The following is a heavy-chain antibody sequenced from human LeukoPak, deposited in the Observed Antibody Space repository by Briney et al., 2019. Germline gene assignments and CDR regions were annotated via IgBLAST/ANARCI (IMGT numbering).Heavy chain of an antibody. D-gene: IGHD6-13*01. CDR2: INWNGGST. V-gene: IGHV3-20*04. J-gene: IGHJ4*02. CDR1: GFTFSSYE. CDR3: ARDIAAAGSYRSLDY. Sequence: GGSLRLSCAASGFTFSSYEMNWVRQAPGKGLEWVSGINWNGGSTGYADSVKGRFTISRDNAKNTLYLQMNSLRAEDTAVYYCARDIAAAGSYRSLDYWGQGTLVTVSS.